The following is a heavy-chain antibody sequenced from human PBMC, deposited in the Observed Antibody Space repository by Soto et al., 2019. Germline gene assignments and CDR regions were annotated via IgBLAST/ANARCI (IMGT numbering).Heavy chain of an antibody. Sequence: ASVKVSCKASGYTFTSYDINWVRQATGQGLEWMGWMNPNSGDTGYVQKFQGRLTMTRDTSINTAYMELNSLRSEDTAVYYCARVVGALGQWFDPWGQGTLVNVSS. V-gene: IGHV1-8*01. J-gene: IGHJ5*02. CDR1: GYTFTSYD. D-gene: IGHD1-26*01. CDR3: ARVVGALGQWFDP. CDR2: MNPNSGDT.